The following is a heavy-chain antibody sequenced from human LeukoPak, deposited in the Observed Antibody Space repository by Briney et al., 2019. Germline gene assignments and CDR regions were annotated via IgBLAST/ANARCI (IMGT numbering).Heavy chain of an antibody. Sequence: ASVKVSCKASGYTFTSYGISWVRQAPGQGLEWMGWISAYNGNTNYAQKLQGRVTMTTDTSTSTAYMELRSLRSDDTAVYYCASRGGVYDYVWGSYRYDYWGQGTLVTVSS. V-gene: IGHV1-18*01. CDR2: ISAYNGNT. CDR1: GYTFTSYG. CDR3: ASRGGVYDYVWGSYRYDY. D-gene: IGHD3-16*02. J-gene: IGHJ4*02.